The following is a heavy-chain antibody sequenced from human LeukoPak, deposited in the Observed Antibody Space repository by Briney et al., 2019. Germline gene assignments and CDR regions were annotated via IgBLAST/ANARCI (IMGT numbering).Heavy chain of an antibody. V-gene: IGHV4-59*08. D-gene: IGHD3-3*01. Sequence: PSEALSLTCTVSGGSISSYYWSWIRRPPGKGLEWIGYIYYSGSTDYNPSLKSRVTISVDTSKNQLSLKLSSVTAADTAVYYCARVRATLFGVAMDYMDVWGKGTTVTVSS. CDR3: ARVRATLFGVAMDYMDV. CDR1: GGSISSYY. CDR2: IYYSGST. J-gene: IGHJ6*03.